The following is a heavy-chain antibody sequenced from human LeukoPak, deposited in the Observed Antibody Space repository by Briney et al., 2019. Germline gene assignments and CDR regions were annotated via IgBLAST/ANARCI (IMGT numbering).Heavy chain of an antibody. Sequence: GGSLRLSCAASGFTFSSYAMHWVRQAPGKGLEWVAVISYDGSNKYYADSVKGRFTISRDNSKNTLYLQMNSLRAEDMAVYYCARDHGVAGYSYGHHFDYWGQGTLVTVSS. CDR1: GFTFSSYA. D-gene: IGHD5-18*01. J-gene: IGHJ4*02. CDR2: ISYDGSNK. CDR3: ARDHGVAGYSYGHHFDY. V-gene: IGHV3-30-3*01.